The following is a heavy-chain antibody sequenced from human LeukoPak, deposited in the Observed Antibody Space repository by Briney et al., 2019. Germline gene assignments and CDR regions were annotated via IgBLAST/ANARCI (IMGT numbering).Heavy chain of an antibody. J-gene: IGHJ5*02. Sequence: ASVKVSCKASGYTFTGYYMHWVRQAPGQGLEWMGWINPNSGGTNYAQKFQGRVTMTRDTSISTAYMELSRLRSDDAAVYYCARVPVTKNYYDSSGPVIWFDPWGQGTLVTVSS. CDR2: INPNSGGT. D-gene: IGHD3-22*01. V-gene: IGHV1-2*02. CDR1: GYTFTGYY. CDR3: ARVPVTKNYYDSSGPVIWFDP.